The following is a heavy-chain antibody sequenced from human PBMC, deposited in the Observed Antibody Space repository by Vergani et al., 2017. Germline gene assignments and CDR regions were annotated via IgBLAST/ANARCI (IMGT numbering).Heavy chain of an antibody. CDR1: GFTFSSYA. CDR2: ISGSGGST. Sequence: EVQLLESGGGLVQPGGSLRLSCAASGFTFSSYAMSWVRQAPGKGLEWVSGISGSGGSTSYADSVKGRFTISRDNSTSTLYLQMNSLRVEDTAVYYWAKGGGEMVVVVAADYYYYGMDVWGHGTTVTVSS. D-gene: IGHD2-15*01. CDR3: AKGGGEMVVVVAADYYYYGMDV. J-gene: IGHJ6*02. V-gene: IGHV3-23*01.